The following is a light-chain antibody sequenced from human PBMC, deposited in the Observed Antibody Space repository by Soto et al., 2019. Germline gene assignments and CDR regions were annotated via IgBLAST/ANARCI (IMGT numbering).Light chain of an antibody. J-gene: IGKJ2*01. Sequence: DIVMTQSPDSLAVSLGERATINCKSSQSIFYSSNNKNYLAWYQQKAGQPPKLLIYWASTRDSGVPDRFSGSGSGTDFTLTISSLQAEDLAIYYCQQYYSTPDTFGQGTKLEIK. CDR2: WAS. V-gene: IGKV4-1*01. CDR1: QSIFYSSNNKNY. CDR3: QQYYSTPDT.